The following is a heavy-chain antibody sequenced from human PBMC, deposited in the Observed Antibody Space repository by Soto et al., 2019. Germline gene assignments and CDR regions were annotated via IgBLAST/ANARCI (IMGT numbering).Heavy chain of an antibody. D-gene: IGHD5-12*01. CDR1: GGSFSGYY. Sequence: QVQLQQWGAGLLKPSETLSLTCAVYGGSFSGYYWSWIRQPPGKGLEWIGEINHSGSTNYNPSLKSRVTISVDTSKNQCSLKLSSVTAADTAVYYCARYGWLRLMSGYYYGMDVWGQGTTVTVSS. CDR3: ARYGWLRLMSGYYYGMDV. J-gene: IGHJ6*02. CDR2: INHSGST. V-gene: IGHV4-34*01.